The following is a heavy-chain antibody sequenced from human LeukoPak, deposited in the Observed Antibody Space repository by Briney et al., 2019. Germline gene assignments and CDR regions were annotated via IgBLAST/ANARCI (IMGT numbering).Heavy chain of an antibody. Sequence: ASVKVSCKASTYTFTRYGISWVRQAPGQGLEWMGWISGYNGNTNYAQKFLGRVSMTADTATSTAYMELRSLRSDDTAVYYCARRGPLYDSSGFDAFDIWGQGTVVTVSS. D-gene: IGHD3-22*01. CDR3: ARRGPLYDSSGFDAFDI. CDR1: TYTFTRYG. J-gene: IGHJ3*02. CDR2: ISGYNGNT. V-gene: IGHV1-18*01.